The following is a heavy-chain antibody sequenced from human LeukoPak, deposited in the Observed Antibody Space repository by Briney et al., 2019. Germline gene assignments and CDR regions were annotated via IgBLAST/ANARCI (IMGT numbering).Heavy chain of an antibody. J-gene: IGHJ4*02. CDR1: GGTFSSYA. D-gene: IGHD3-22*01. V-gene: IGHV1-2*02. CDR2: INPNSGGT. CDR3: ARAYDSSGYLFFDY. Sequence: ASMKVSCKASGGTFSSYAISWVRQAPGQGLEWMGWINPNSGGTNYAQKFQGRVTMTRDTSISTAYMELSRLRSDDTAVYYCARAYDSSGYLFFDYWGQGTLVTVSS.